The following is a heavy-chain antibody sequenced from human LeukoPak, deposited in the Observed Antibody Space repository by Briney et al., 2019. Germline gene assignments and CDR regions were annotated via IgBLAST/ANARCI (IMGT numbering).Heavy chain of an antibody. V-gene: IGHV4-34*01. J-gene: IGHJ6*02. CDR2: INHSGST. D-gene: IGHD4-17*01. CDR3: ASHYGDYYYYYGMDV. CDR1: GGSFSGYY. Sequence: PSETLSLTCAVYGGSFSGYYWSWIRQPPGKGLEWIGEINHSGSTNYNPSLKSRVTISVDTSKNQFSLKLSSVTAADTAVYYCASHYGDYYYYYGMDVWGQGTTVTVSS.